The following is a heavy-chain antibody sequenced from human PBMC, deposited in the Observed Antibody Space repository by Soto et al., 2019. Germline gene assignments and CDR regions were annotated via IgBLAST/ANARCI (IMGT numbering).Heavy chain of an antibody. CDR1: GFTFSSYG. V-gene: IGHV3-33*01. D-gene: IGHD3-10*01. Sequence: GGSLRLSCAASGFTFSSYGMHWVRQAPGKGLEWMAVIWYDGSNKYYADSVKGRFTISRDNSKNTLYLQLNSLRAEDTAVYFFAREITMVRGVDSYFDYWGQGTLVTVSS. CDR2: IWYDGSNK. J-gene: IGHJ4*02. CDR3: AREITMVRGVDSYFDY.